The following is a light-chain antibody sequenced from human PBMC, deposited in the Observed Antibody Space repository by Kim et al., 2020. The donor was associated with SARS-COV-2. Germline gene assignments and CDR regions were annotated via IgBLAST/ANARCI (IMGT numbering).Light chain of an antibody. CDR3: QVWDSNTDHVV. CDR1: NIATFS. J-gene: IGLJ2*01. V-gene: IGLV3-21*04. Sequence: APGQTARIPCGGNNIATFSVDWYQQRPGQAPVLVIHFDSDRPSGIPERFSGSSSGNTATLTISGVEAGDEADYYCQVWDSNTDHVVFGGGTQLTVL. CDR2: FDS.